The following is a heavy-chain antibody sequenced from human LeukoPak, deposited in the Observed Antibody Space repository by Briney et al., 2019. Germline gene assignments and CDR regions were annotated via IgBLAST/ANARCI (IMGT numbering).Heavy chain of an antibody. J-gene: IGHJ4*02. D-gene: IGHD3-22*01. Sequence: ASVKVSCKASGYTFTSYAMHWVRQAPGQRLEWMGWINAGNGNTKYSQEFQGRVTITRDTSASTAYMELSSLRSEDTAVYYCARDGGTAGYSSGSDYWGQGTLVTVSS. V-gene: IGHV1-3*03. CDR2: INAGNGNT. CDR3: ARDGGTAGYSSGSDY. CDR1: GYTFTSYA.